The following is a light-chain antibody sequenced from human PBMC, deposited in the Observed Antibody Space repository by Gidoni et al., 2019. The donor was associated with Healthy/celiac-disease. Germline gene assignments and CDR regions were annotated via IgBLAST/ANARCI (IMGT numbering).Light chain of an antibody. CDR2: KAS. CDR1: QSISSW. Sequence: DIQMTQSPSTLSASVGDRVTIPCRASQSISSWLDWYQQKPGKAPKLLIYKASSLESGVPSRFSGSGSGTEFTLTIRRLQPDDFATYYCQQYNSYSWTFGQGTKVEIK. CDR3: QQYNSYSWT. V-gene: IGKV1-5*03. J-gene: IGKJ1*01.